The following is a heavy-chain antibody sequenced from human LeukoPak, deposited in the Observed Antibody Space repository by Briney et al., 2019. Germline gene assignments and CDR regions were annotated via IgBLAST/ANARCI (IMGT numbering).Heavy chain of an antibody. CDR1: GFTFSNYG. CDR3: ARAAVAGAFDI. D-gene: IGHD6-19*01. V-gene: IGHV3-30*03. J-gene: IGHJ3*02. CDR2: ISYDGSNK. Sequence: GGSLRLSCAASGFTFSNYGMHWVRQAPGKGLEWVAVISYDGSNKYYADSVKGRFTISRDNAKNSLYLQMNSLRAEDTAVYYCARAAVAGAFDIWGQGTMVTVSS.